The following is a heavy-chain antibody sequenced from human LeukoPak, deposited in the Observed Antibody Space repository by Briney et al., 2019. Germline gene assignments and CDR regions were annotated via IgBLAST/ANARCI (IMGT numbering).Heavy chain of an antibody. V-gene: IGHV1-69*05. CDR3: ARARYPQASYYYMDV. Sequence: GASVKVSCKASGGTFSSYAISWVRQAPGQGLEWMGGIIPIFGTANYAQKFQGRVTITTDESTSTAYMELSSLRSEDTAVYYCARARYPQASYYYMDVWGKGTTVTVSS. J-gene: IGHJ6*03. CDR2: IIPIFGTA. D-gene: IGHD1-1*01. CDR1: GGTFSSYA.